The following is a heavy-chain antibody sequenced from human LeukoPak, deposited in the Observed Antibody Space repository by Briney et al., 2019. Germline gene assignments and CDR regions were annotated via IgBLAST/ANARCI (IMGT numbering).Heavy chain of an antibody. V-gene: IGHV3-23*01. CDR1: GFTFSSYA. Sequence: GGSLRLSCAASGFTFSSYAMSWVRQAPGKGLEWVSAITGSGGSTYYADSVKGRFTISRGDSKNTLYLQMNSLRAEDTAVYYCAKDRWRRSSGGFDYWGQGTLVTVSS. D-gene: IGHD6-6*01. CDR3: AKDRWRRSSGGFDY. J-gene: IGHJ4*02. CDR2: ITGSGGST.